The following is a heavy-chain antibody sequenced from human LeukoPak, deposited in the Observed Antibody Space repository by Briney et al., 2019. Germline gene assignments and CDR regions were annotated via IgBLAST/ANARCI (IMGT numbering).Heavy chain of an antibody. CDR3: AHSRIVRIHFDL. CDR2: IYWNDDK. V-gene: IGHV2-5*01. J-gene: IGHJ2*01. Sequence: SGPTLVNPTQTLTLTCAFSGFSLSTPGLGVGWIRQPPGKALEWLAIIYWNDDKRYSPSLKSRLTITKDTSKNQVVLTMTNMDPVDTATYYCAHSRIVRIHFDLWGRSTLVTVSS. CDR1: GFSLSTPGLG. D-gene: IGHD1-26*01.